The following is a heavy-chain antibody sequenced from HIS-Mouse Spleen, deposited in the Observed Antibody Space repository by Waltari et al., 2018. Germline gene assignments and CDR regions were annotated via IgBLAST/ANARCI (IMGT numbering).Heavy chain of an antibody. CDR2: ISSSSSTI. CDR1: GFTFSSYS. J-gene: IGHJ5*02. Sequence: EVQLVESGGGLVQPGGSLSLSCAASGFTFSSYSLNWVRQAPGKGLEWVSYISSSSSTIYYADSVKGRFTISRDNAKNSLYLQMNSLRAEDTAVYYCARDLGNWFDPWGQGTLVTVSS. V-gene: IGHV3-48*01. CDR3: ARDLGNWFDP.